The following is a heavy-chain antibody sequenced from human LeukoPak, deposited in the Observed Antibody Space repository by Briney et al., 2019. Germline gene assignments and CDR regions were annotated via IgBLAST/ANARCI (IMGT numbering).Heavy chain of an antibody. D-gene: IGHD3-22*01. Sequence: GGSLRLSCAASGFTVSSNYMSWVRQAPGKGLEWVSVIYSGGSTYYADSVKGRFTISRDNSKNTLYLQMNSLRAEDTAVYYCARATYYYDSSGYYDPTIDAFDIWGQGTMVTVSS. CDR2: IYSGGST. V-gene: IGHV3-53*01. J-gene: IGHJ3*02. CDR1: GFTVSSNY. CDR3: ARATYYYDSSGYYDPTIDAFDI.